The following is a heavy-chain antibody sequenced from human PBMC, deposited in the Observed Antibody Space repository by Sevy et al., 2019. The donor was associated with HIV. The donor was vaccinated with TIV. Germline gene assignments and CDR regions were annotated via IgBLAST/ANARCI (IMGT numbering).Heavy chain of an antibody. D-gene: IGHD3-22*01. CDR3: ARDLGYDSNGYYPGY. CDR1: GTSVSSNY. CDR2: LYSDGRT. V-gene: IGHV3-53*01. J-gene: IGHJ4*02. Sequence: GGSLRLSCAASGTSVSSNYMSWVRQAPGKGLEWVSVLYSDGRTHYGDSVKGRFTISSDKSKNTLFLHMTSLRAEDTALYYCARDLGYDSNGYYPGYWGQGTLVTVSS.